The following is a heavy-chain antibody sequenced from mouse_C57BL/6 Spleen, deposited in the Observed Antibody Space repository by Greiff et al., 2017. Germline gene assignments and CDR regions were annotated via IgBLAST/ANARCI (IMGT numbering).Heavy chain of an antibody. CDR3: AQRGELSGFDY. Sequence: QVQLQQPGAELVRPGSSVKLSCKASGYTFTSYWMHWVKQRPIQGLEWIGNIDPSDSETHYNQKFKDKATLTVDKSSSTAYMQLSSLTSEDSAVYYCAQRGELSGFDYWGPGTTLPVST. D-gene: IGHD1-3*01. CDR1: GYTFTSYW. CDR2: IDPSDSET. J-gene: IGHJ2*01. V-gene: IGHV1-52*01.